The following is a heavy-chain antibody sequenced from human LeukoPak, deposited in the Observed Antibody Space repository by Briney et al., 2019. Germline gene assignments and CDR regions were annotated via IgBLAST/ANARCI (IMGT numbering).Heavy chain of an antibody. V-gene: IGHV3-23*01. CDR2: SGSGGST. CDR3: AKSGLNRFDY. CDR1: GFTFSSYS. J-gene: IGHJ4*02. D-gene: IGHD2-15*01. Sequence: GGSLRLSCAASGFTFSSYSMSWVRQAPGKGLEWASSSGSGGSTYYADSVKGRFTISRDNSKNMLYLQMNSLRAEDTAVYYCAKSGLNRFDYWGQGTLVTVSS.